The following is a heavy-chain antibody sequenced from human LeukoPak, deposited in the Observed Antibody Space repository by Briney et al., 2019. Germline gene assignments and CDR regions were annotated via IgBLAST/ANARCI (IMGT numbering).Heavy chain of an antibody. D-gene: IGHD3-9*01. Sequence: ASVKVSCKASGCTFTSYYMHWVRQAPGQGLEWMGIINPSGGSTSYAQKFQGRVTITADESTSTAYMELSSLRSEDTAVYYCASRGDYDILTGYWADKYYFDYWGQGTLVTVSS. J-gene: IGHJ4*02. CDR2: INPSGGST. V-gene: IGHV1-46*01. CDR1: GCTFTSYY. CDR3: ASRGDYDILTGYWADKYYFDY.